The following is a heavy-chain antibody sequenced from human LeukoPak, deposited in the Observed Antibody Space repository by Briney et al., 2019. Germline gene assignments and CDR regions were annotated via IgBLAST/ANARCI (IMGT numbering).Heavy chain of an antibody. Sequence: GGSLRLSCAASGFTFSSYGMHWVRQAPGKGLEWVAFIRYDGSNKYYADSVKGRFTISRDNSKNTLYLQMNSLRAEDTAVYYCAKSRGYSYGLPFLYWGQGTLVTVSS. V-gene: IGHV3-30*02. D-gene: IGHD5-18*01. J-gene: IGHJ4*02. CDR3: AKSRGYSYGLPFLY. CDR2: IRYDGSNK. CDR1: GFTFSSYG.